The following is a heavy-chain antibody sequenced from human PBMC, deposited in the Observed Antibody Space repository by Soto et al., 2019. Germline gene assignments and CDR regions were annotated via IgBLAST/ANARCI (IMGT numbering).Heavy chain of an antibody. CDR2: INPNSGGT. J-gene: IGHJ6*02. D-gene: IGHD3-10*01. CDR3: ANPYYYGSADYYGMDV. CDR1: GDTFTGYY. V-gene: IGHV1-2*04. Sequence: ASVKVSCKASGDTFTGYYMHWMRQAPGQGLEWMGWINPNSGGTNYAQKFQGWVTMTRDTSISTAYMELSRLRSDDTAVYYFANPYYYGSADYYGMDVWGQGTTVTVSS.